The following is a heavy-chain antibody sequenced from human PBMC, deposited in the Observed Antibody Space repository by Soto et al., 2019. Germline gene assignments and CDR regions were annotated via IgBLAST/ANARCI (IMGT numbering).Heavy chain of an antibody. Sequence: TSEPLSVACSVGGGCSSRRSLFWCWIRQPPGKGLEWIGSIGNIYYSGSTYYNPSLKSRVTISVDTSKNQFSLKLSSVTAADTAVYYCASSGYYDTSGYYFYFDYWGQETLVTVSS. J-gene: IGHJ4*02. V-gene: IGHV4-39*01. CDR2: IGNIYYSGST. D-gene: IGHD3-22*01. CDR3: ASSGYYDTSGYYFYFDY. CDR1: GGCSSRRSLF.